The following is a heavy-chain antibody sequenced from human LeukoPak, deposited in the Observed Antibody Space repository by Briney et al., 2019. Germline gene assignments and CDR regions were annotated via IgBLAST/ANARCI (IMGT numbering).Heavy chain of an antibody. CDR1: GVSISSYY. CDR2: IYYSGST. D-gene: IGHD6-6*01. CDR3: ARDPRAYNTSPEPHCDY. J-gene: IGHJ4*02. V-gene: IGHV4-59*01. Sequence: SETLSLTCTVSGVSISSYYWTWIRQPPGKGLGWIGYIYYSGSTNYNPSLKGRVTISVDTSKNQFSLRLSSVTAADTAVYYCARDPRAYNTSPEPHCDYWGQGTLVTVSS.